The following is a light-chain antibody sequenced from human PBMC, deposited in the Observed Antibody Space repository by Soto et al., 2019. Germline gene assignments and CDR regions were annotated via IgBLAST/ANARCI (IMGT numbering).Light chain of an antibody. CDR2: AAS. J-gene: IGKJ2*01. Sequence: EIVLTQSPGPLSLSPGQRVTLSCRATQTINNNYLAWYQQKPGQAPRLLIYAASTGATGIPDRFSGSGSGTDFTLTISRLEPEDFAVYYCQQYGSSPYTFGQGTKVDIK. CDR3: QQYGSSPYT. V-gene: IGKV3-20*01. CDR1: QTINNNY.